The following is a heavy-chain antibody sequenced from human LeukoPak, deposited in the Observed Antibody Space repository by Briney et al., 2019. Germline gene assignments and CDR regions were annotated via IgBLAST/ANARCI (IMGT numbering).Heavy chain of an antibody. CDR3: AKAHDSSGPEHY. D-gene: IGHD3-22*01. CDR1: GYTFTSFG. CDR2: ISAYNGNT. J-gene: IGHJ4*02. Sequence: ASVKVSCMASGYTFTSFGISWVRQAPGQGLEWMGWISAYNGNTNYAQKLQGRVTMTTDTSTSTAYMELRSLRSDDTAVYYCAKAHDSSGPEHYWGQGTLVTVSS. V-gene: IGHV1-18*01.